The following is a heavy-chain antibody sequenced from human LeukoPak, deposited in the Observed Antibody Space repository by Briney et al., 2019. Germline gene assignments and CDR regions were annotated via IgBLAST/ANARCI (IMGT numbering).Heavy chain of an antibody. J-gene: IGHJ6*02. CDR3: ARGLVATTGYYYYAMDV. Sequence: GGSLRLSCAASGFTVSSNYMSWVRQAPGKRLEWVSFIYIGGVTHYADSVKGRFTISRDNSKNTLNLQMNSLRAEDTAVYYCARGLVATTGYYYYAMDVWGQGTTVTVSS. D-gene: IGHD5-12*01. CDR1: GFTVSSNY. CDR2: IYIGGVT. V-gene: IGHV3-53*01.